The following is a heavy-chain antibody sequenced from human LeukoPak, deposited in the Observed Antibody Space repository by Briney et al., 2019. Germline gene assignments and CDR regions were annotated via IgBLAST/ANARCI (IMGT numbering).Heavy chain of an antibody. CDR3: AGGGYCSRTSCYAPLFDY. D-gene: IGHD2-2*01. J-gene: IGHJ4*02. Sequence: SETLSLTCTVPSGSISRYYWSWIRQPPGKGLEWIGYIYYSGTTNYNPSLKSRVTISVDTSKSQFSLNLSSVTAADTAVYYCAGGGYCSRTSCYAPLFDYWGQGTLVTVSS. V-gene: IGHV4-59*01. CDR1: SGSISRYY. CDR2: IYYSGTT.